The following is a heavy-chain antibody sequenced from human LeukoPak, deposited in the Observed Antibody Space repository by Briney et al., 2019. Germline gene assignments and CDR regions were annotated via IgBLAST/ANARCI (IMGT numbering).Heavy chain of an antibody. CDR3: ARAVLYYYYGMDV. J-gene: IGHJ6*02. V-gene: IGHV3-48*03. CDR2: ISSSGGTI. Sequence: PGGSLRLSCAASGFTFSRYEMNWVRQAPGKGLEWVSYISSSGGTIYYADSVKGRFTISRDNAKNSLYLQMNSLRAEDTAVYYCARAVLYYYYGMDVWGQGTTVTVSS. CDR1: GFTFSRYE.